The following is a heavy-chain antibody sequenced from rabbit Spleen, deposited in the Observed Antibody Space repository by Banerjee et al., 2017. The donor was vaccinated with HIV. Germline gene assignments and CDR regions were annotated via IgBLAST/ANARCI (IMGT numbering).Heavy chain of an antibody. CDR2: INAYTAKP. V-gene: IGHV1S45*01. D-gene: IGHD4-1*01. J-gene: IGHJ4*01. Sequence: EQLEESGGGLVKPEGSLTLTCKASGVSLNDKDVMCWVRQAPGKGLQWIACINAYTAKPVYATWAKGRFTISRTSSTTVTLQMTSLTAADTATYFCARDLASVIGWNFNLWGQGTLVTVS. CDR1: GVSLNDKDV. CDR3: ARDLASVIGWNFNL.